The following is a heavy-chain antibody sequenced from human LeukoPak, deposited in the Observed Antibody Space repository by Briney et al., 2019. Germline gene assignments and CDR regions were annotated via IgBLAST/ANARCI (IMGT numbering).Heavy chain of an antibody. CDR1: GYSISSGYY. J-gene: IGHJ6*03. CDR3: ARGRYYGSGSQYYYYYMDV. D-gene: IGHD3-10*01. CDR2: IYHSGST. V-gene: IGHV4-38-2*02. Sequence: SETLSLTCTVSGYSISSGYYWGWIRQPPGKGLEWIGSIYHSGSTYYNPSLKSRVTISVDTSKNQFSLRLSSVTAADTAVYYCARGRYYGSGSQYYYYYMDVWGKGTTVTVSS.